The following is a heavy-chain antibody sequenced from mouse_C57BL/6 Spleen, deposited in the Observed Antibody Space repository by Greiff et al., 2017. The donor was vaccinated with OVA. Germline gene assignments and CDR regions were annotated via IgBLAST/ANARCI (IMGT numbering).Heavy chain of an antibody. CDR3: ARDAWGSDYAMDY. V-gene: IGHV7-1*01. D-gene: IGHD6-1*01. CDR2: SRNKANDYTT. Sequence: DVKLVESGGGLVQSGRSLRLSCATSGFTFSDFYMEWVRQAPGKGLEWIAASRNKANDYTTEYSASVKGRFIVSRDTSQSILYLQMNALRAEDTAIYHGARDAWGSDYAMDYWGQGTSVTVSS. CDR1: GFTFSDFY. J-gene: IGHJ4*01.